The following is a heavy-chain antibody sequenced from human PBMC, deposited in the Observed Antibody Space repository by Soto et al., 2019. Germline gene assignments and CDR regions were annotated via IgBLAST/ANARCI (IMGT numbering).Heavy chain of an antibody. CDR3: AKESTVGSPGDYFDS. V-gene: IGHV3-23*01. CDR1: GFTFSSYD. D-gene: IGHD1-26*01. Sequence: EVALLESGGDLVQPGGSLRLSCAASGFTFSSYDMNWVRQAPGKGLEWVSAIGVYANTYYADSVKGRFTISRDDSRNTVHLQLNSLRVDDTAVSYCAKESTVGSPGDYFDSWGQGTLVTVSS. CDR2: IGVYANT. J-gene: IGHJ4*02.